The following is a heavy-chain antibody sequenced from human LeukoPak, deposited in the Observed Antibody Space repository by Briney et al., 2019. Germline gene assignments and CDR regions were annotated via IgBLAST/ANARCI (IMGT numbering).Heavy chain of an antibody. CDR1: GFTFSRYE. Sequence: GSLRLSCVASGFTFSRYEMNWVRQAPGKGLEWVSYISSSGSTIYYADSVKGRFTISRDNAKNSLYLQMNSLRAEDTALYYCARGYSRSSLFDYWGQGTLVTVSS. D-gene: IGHD6-6*01. CDR2: ISSSGSTI. V-gene: IGHV3-48*03. J-gene: IGHJ4*02. CDR3: ARGYSRSSLFDY.